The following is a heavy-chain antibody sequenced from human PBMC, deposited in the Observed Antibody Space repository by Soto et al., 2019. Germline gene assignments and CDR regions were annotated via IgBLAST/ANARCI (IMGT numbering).Heavy chain of an antibody. CDR2: IDGSGGTT. CDR1: GFTFSSYA. D-gene: IGHD3-10*01. Sequence: PGGSLRLSCAASGFTFSSYAMGWVRQAPGKGLEWVSSIDGSGGTTYYADSAKGRFTISRDNSKNTLYLQMNSLRAEDTAVYYCAKSKVGSNYSALDIWGQGTMVTVSS. CDR3: AKSKVGSNYSALDI. V-gene: IGHV3-23*01. J-gene: IGHJ3*02.